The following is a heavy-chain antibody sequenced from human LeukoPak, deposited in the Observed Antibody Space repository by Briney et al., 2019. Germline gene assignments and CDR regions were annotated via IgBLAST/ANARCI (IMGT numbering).Heavy chain of an antibody. CDR1: GFTFNAYS. D-gene: IGHD6-19*01. CDR2: ISSSSSTI. V-gene: IGHV3-48*02. Sequence: GGSLRLSCAASGFTFNAYSMNWVRQAPRKGLEWVSYISSSSSTIYYADSVKGRFTISRDNAKNSLYLQVNSLRDEDTALYYCARRFRGWASVDYWGQGTLVTVSS. J-gene: IGHJ4*02. CDR3: ARRFRGWASVDY.